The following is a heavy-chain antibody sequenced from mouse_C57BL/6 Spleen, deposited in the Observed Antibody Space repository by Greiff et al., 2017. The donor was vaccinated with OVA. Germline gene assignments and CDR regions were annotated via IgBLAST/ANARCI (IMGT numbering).Heavy chain of an antibody. CDR1: GYAFTNYL. CDR2: INPGGGGT. V-gene: IGHV1-54*01. D-gene: IGHD1-1*01. Sequence: VQLQQSGAELVRPGTSVKVSCKASGYAFTNYLIEWVKQRPGQGLEWIGVINPGGGGTNYNEKFKGKATLTADKSSSTAYMQLSSLTSEDSAVYFCARAYGSSYWYFDVWGTGTTVTVSS. CDR3: ARAYGSSYWYFDV. J-gene: IGHJ1*03.